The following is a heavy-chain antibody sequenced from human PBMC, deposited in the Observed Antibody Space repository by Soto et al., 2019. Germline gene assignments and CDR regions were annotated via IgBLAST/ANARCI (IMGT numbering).Heavy chain of an antibody. D-gene: IGHD4-17*01. CDR1: GLTFSDRY. CDR2: IRKKTNSYTT. V-gene: IGHV3-72*01. CDR3: TTVTTVDYYFDY. J-gene: IGHJ4*02. Sequence: EVQLVESGGGLVQPGGSLRLSSAASGLTFSDRYMDWVRQAPGKGLEWVGRIRKKTNSYTTEYAASVKGRFIISRDDSTNSLYLQMSSLKTEDTAVYYCTTVTTVDYYFDYWGQGTLVTVSS.